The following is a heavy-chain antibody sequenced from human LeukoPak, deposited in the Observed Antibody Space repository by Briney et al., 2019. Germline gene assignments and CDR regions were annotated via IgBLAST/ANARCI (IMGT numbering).Heavy chain of an antibody. CDR2: ISSSGGNT. D-gene: IGHD6-19*01. CDR3: AREVGSSGHYYYYYYMDV. V-gene: IGHV3-48*03. J-gene: IGHJ6*03. CDR1: GFTFSSYE. Sequence: PGGSLRLSCAASGFTFSSYEMNWVRQAPGKGLEWVSYISSSGGNTYYADSVKGRFTISRDNAKNSLYLQMNSLRAEDTAVYYCAREVGSSGHYYYYYYMDVWGKGTTVTISS.